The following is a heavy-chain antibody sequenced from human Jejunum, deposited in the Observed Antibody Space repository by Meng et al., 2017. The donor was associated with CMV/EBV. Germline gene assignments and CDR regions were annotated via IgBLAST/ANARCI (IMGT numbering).Heavy chain of an antibody. D-gene: IGHD1-26*01. CDR1: YPVTGYY. V-gene: IGHV1-2*02. Sequence: YPVTGYYLHWVRQAPGQGLEWMGWINPNTGGTNAAQKFPSRVAMTRDTSINPAYMELTRLRSDDTAVYYCTKDGGSYLDYYFDYWGQGTLVTVSS. J-gene: IGHJ4*02. CDR3: TKDGGSYLDYYFDY. CDR2: INPNTGGT.